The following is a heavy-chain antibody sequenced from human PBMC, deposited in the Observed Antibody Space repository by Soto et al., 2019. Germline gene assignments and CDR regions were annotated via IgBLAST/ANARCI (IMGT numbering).Heavy chain of an antibody. J-gene: IGHJ6*02. CDR2: IYYSGNT. Sequence: SETLSLTCTVSGGSFSSNYYTWIRQSPGQGLEWIGTIYYSGNTYYNPSLKSRVTISVDTSKNHFSLKLSSVTAADTAVYYCARLGGYCSSTSCYGFSGMDVWGQGTTVTVSS. D-gene: IGHD2-2*01. CDR3: ARLGGYCSSTSCYGFSGMDV. V-gene: IGHV4-59*04. CDR1: GGSFSSNY.